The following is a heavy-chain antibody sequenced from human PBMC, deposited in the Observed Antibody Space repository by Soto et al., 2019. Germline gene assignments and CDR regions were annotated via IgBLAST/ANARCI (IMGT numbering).Heavy chain of an antibody. D-gene: IGHD3-16*02. CDR2: INHSGST. Sequence: ASETLSLTCAVYGGSFSGYYWSWIRQPPGKGLEWIGEINHSGSTNYNPSLKSRVTISVDTSKNQFSLKLSSVTAADTAVYYCARALYDYVWGSYRRYNWFDPWGQGTLVTVSS. CDR1: GGSFSGYY. CDR3: ARALYDYVWGSYRRYNWFDP. V-gene: IGHV4-34*01. J-gene: IGHJ5*02.